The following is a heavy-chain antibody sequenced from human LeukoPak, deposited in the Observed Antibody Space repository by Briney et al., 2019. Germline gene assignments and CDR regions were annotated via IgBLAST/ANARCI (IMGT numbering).Heavy chain of an antibody. V-gene: IGHV1-18*01. D-gene: IGHD2-15*01. CDR2: VSTYNGNT. CDR3: ARDRCSGGNCAFDS. Sequence: ASVKVSCKTSGYSFTTYSINWVRQAPGQGLEWMGRVSTYNGNTKSAQKFQGRVTMTTDTSTSTVYMELVSLSSDDTASYYCARDRCSGGNCAFDSWGQGTLVTVSS. J-gene: IGHJ4*02. CDR1: GYSFTTYS.